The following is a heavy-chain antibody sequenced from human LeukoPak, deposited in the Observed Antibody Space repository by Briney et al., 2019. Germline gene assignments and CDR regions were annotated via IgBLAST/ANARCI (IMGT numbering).Heavy chain of an antibody. CDR2: IYYSGST. CDR3: AGAPLQWFGELLNYGMDV. V-gene: IGHV4-59*08. J-gene: IGHJ6*02. CDR1: GGPISIYY. Sequence: SETLSLTCTVSGGPISIYYWSWIRQPPGKGLEWIGYIYYSGSTNYNPSLKSRVTISVDTSKNQFSLKLSSVTAADTAVYYCAGAPLQWFGELLNYGMDVWGQGTTVTVSS. D-gene: IGHD3-10*01.